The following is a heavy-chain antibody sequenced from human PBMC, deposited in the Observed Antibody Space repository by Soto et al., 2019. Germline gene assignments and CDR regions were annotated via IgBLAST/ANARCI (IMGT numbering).Heavy chain of an antibody. CDR2: IYYSGST. Sequence: PSETLSLTCTVSGGSISSGGYYWSWIRQHPGKGLEWIGYIYYSGSTYYNPPLKSRVTISVDTSKNQFSLKLSSVTAADTAVYYCARVATIRSVYYYYGMDVWGQGTTVTVSS. V-gene: IGHV4-31*03. J-gene: IGHJ6*02. CDR1: GGSISSGGYY. CDR3: ARVATIRSVYYYYGMDV. D-gene: IGHD5-12*01.